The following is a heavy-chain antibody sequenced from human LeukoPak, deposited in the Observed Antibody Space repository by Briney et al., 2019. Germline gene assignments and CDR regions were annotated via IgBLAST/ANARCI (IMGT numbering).Heavy chain of an antibody. D-gene: IGHD3-10*02. CDR2: IYYSGST. J-gene: IGHJ6*02. V-gene: IGHV4-59*08. CDR3: ARHNDYYVVGGMDV. CDR1: GGSISSYY. Sequence: SETLSLTCTVSGGSISSYYWSWIRQPPGKGLEWIGYIYYSGSTNYNPSLKSRVTISVDTSKNQFSLKLSSVTAADTAVYYCARHNDYYVVGGMDVWGQGATVTVSS.